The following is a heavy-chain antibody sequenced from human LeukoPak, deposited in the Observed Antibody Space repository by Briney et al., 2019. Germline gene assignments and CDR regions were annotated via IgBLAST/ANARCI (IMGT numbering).Heavy chain of an antibody. Sequence: SETLSLTCTVSGGSISSYYWSWIRQPPGKGLEWIGYIYYSGSTNYNPSLKSRDTISVDTSKNQFSLKLSSVTAADTAVYYCARRSRTGDAFDIWGQGTMVTVSS. CDR2: IYYSGST. CDR3: ARRSRTGDAFDI. J-gene: IGHJ3*02. CDR1: GGSISSYY. D-gene: IGHD4-17*01. V-gene: IGHV4-59*01.